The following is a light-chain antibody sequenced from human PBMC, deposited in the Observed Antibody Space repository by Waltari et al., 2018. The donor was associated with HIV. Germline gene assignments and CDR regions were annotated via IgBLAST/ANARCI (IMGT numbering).Light chain of an antibody. V-gene: IGLV1-44*01. CDR1: RSNIGSNA. Sequence: HSALTQPPSASGTPGQRVTISCSGGRSNIGSNAVSWYHQVPGTAPKLLLYKNNQRPSGVPDRFSGSKSGTSASLAISGLQSEDEADYFCAAWDDNLDAALFGGGTKLTVL. CDR2: KNN. CDR3: AAWDDNLDAAL. J-gene: IGLJ2*01.